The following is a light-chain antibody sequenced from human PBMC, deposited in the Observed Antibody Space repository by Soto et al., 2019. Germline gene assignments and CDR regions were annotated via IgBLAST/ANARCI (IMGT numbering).Light chain of an antibody. V-gene: IGLV3-25*03. CDR2: KDS. J-gene: IGLJ2*01. CDR1: ALPKQY. Sequence: SYELTQPPSVSVSPGQTARITCSGDALPKQYAYWYQQKPGQAPVLVIYKDSERPSGIPERFSGSSSGTTVTLTISGVQAEDEADYYCQPADSSGPHVVFGGGTKVTVL. CDR3: QPADSSGPHVV.